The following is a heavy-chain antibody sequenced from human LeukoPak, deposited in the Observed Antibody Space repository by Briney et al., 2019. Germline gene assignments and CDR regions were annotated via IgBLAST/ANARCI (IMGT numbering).Heavy chain of an antibody. Sequence: GGSLRFYGAASGFPFSNYWMHWVRQAPGRELMWVSRINSDGSSTSYADSVKGRFTISRDNTKNTLYLQMNSLRAEDTAVYYCARDRYSGSYFPDHWGQGTLVTVSS. D-gene: IGHD1-26*01. CDR2: INSDGSST. V-gene: IGHV3-74*01. CDR1: GFPFSNYW. CDR3: ARDRYSGSYFPDH. J-gene: IGHJ5*02.